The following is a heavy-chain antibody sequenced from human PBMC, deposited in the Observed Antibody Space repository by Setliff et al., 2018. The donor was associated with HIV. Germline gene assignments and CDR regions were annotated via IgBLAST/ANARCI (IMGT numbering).Heavy chain of an antibody. J-gene: IGHJ3*01. V-gene: IGHV3-23*01. D-gene: IGHD3-3*01. CDR1: GGSLSGYY. CDR2: ISGSGYP. Sequence: ETLSLTCAVSGGSLSGYYWTWVRLAPGKGLEWVSSISGSGYPYYADSVKGRFTISRDNSKNTLFLQMDSLRAEDTALYYCAKQRYYDGNDGFDVWGQGTMVTVSS. CDR3: AKQRYYDGNDGFDV.